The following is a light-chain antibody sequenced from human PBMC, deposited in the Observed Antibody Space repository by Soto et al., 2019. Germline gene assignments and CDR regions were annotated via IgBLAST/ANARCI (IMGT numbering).Light chain of an antibody. CDR3: YSFAGSSTFEV. V-gene: IGLV2-23*03. Sequence: QSVLTQPASVSGSPGQSITISCTGTSSDVGYYNFVSWYQQHPGKAPKLIIYEGTKRPSGISYRFSGSRSGNTASLTISGLQAEDEADYYCYSFAGSSTFEVFGNGTKLTVL. J-gene: IGLJ2*01. CDR1: SSDVGYYNF. CDR2: EGT.